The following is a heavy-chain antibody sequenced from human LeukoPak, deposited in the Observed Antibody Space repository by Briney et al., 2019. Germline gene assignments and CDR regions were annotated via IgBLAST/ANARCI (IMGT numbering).Heavy chain of an antibody. Sequence: SETLSLTCTVSGGSISSSSYYCGWIRQPPGEGLEWIVSIYYRGSTYYKLSLKSRVTISVDTSKNQFSLKLSSVPAADTAVYYCARNWFYNDSRGNHPLYYFDYWGQGTLVTVSS. V-gene: IGHV4-39*01. CDR2: IYYRGST. CDR3: ARNWFYNDSRGNHPLYYFDY. J-gene: IGHJ4*02. D-gene: IGHD3-22*01. CDR1: GGSISSSSYY.